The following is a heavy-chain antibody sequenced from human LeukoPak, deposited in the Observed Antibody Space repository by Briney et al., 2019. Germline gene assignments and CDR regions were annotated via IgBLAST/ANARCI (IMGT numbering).Heavy chain of an antibody. CDR2: ISYDGSNK. J-gene: IGHJ4*02. CDR1: GFTFSSYG. Sequence: GGSLRLSCAASGFTFSSYGMHWVRQAPGKGLEWVAVISYDGSNKYYADSVKGRFTISRDNSKNTLYLQMNSLRAEDTAVYYCAKAYVLRYFDWSFDYWGQGTLVTVSS. CDR3: AKAYVLRYFDWSFDY. V-gene: IGHV3-30*18. D-gene: IGHD3-9*01.